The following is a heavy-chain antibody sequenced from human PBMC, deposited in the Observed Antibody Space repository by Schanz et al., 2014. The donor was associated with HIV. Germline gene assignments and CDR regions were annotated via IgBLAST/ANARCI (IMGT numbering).Heavy chain of an antibody. CDR1: GFTFTNAW. V-gene: IGHV3-7*01. J-gene: IGHJ4*02. D-gene: IGHD3-10*01. Sequence: EVQLVESGGDLVKPGGSLRLSCAASGFTFTNAWMSWVRQAPGKGLEWVANIKPDGSETYYVGSVRGRFTISRDNAKNSLYLQMTGLKAEDTAVYYCARAMLISGTGYWTGENYWGQGTLVIVSS. CDR3: ARAMLISGTGYWTGENY. CDR2: IKPDGSET.